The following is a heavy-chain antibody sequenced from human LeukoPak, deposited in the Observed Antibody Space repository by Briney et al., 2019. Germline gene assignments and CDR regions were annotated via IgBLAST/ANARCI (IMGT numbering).Heavy chain of an antibody. Sequence: PGGSLRLSCAASGFTFSNAWMSWVRQAPGKGLEWVGRIKSKTDGGTTDYAAPVKGRFTISRDDSKNTLYLQRNSLKTEDTAVYYCTTVCSSSTSCYSAFDYWGQGTLVTVSS. J-gene: IGHJ4*02. CDR1: GFTFSNAW. D-gene: IGHD2-2*01. CDR2: IKSKTDGGTT. CDR3: TTVCSSSTSCYSAFDY. V-gene: IGHV3-15*01.